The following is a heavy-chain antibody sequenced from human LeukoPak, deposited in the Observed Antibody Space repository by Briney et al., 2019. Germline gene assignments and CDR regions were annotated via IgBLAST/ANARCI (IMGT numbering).Heavy chain of an antibody. CDR3: AKGPVLRFLEWLSHIDY. V-gene: IGHV3-30*18. CDR1: GFTFSSYS. CDR2: ISYDGSNK. D-gene: IGHD3-3*01. Sequence: GGSLRLSCAASGFTFSSYSMNWVRQAPGKGLEWVAVISYDGSNKYYADSVKGRFTISRDNSKNTLYLQMNSLRAEDTAVYYCAKGPVLRFLEWLSHIDYWGQGTLVTVSS. J-gene: IGHJ4*02.